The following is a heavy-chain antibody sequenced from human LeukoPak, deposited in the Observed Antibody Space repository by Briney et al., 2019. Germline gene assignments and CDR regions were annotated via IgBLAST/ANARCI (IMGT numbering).Heavy chain of an antibody. CDR3: ARARIAAAYYYCYYMDV. Sequence: SETLSLTCAVYGGSFSGYYWSWIRQPPGKGLEWIGEINHSGSTNYNPSLKSRVTISVDTSKNQFSLKLSSVTAADTAVYYCARARIAAAYYYCYYMDVWGKGTTVTVSS. CDR2: INHSGST. J-gene: IGHJ6*03. CDR1: GGSFSGYY. D-gene: IGHD6-13*01. V-gene: IGHV4-34*01.